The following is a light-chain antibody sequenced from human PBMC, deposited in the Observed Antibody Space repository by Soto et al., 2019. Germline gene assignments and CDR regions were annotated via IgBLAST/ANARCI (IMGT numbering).Light chain of an antibody. V-gene: IGKV3-11*01. CDR1: QSVSSY. CDR3: QQRSNWIT. CDR2: DAS. J-gene: IGKJ5*01. Sequence: DIVLTQSPVTPFLSARELATLSCRTSQSVSSYLAWYQQKPGQAPRLLIYDASNRATGIPARFSASGSGTDFTLTISSLEPEDFAVYYCQQRSNWITFGQGTRLEIK.